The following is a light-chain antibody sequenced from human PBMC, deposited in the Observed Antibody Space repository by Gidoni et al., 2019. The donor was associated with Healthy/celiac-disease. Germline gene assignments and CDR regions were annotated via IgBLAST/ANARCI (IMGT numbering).Light chain of an antibody. J-gene: IGKJ1*01. CDR3: QQYYSTPWT. CDR1: QGISNS. Sequence: IQITRSPSSLSASVGDRVTITCRASQGISNSLAWYQQKPGKAPKLLLYAASRWESGVPSRFSGSGSGTDYTLTISSLQHEDFATYYCQQYYSTPWTFGQGTKVEIK. CDR2: AAS. V-gene: IGKV1-NL1*01.